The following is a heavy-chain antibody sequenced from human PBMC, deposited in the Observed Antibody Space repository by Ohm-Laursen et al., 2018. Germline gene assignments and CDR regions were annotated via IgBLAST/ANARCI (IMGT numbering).Heavy chain of an antibody. Sequence: TLSLTCTVSGGSFSGHYWSWIRQPPGKGLEWIGHISYTGYTSYKSSLKSRVTISLDTSRKHFSLRLTSLAAADTAVYYCARGSNEYGGLYFPHWGQGTLVTVSS. J-gene: IGHJ1*01. CDR1: GGSFSGHY. D-gene: IGHD4-23*01. V-gene: IGHV4-59*11. CDR3: ARGSNEYGGLYFPH. CDR2: ISYTGYT.